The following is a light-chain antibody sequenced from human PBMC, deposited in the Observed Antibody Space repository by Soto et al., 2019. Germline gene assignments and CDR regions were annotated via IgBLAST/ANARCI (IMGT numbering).Light chain of an antibody. Sequence: EIVMTPSPATLSGSPGERVTLYFRASQSISSTLAWHQQRPGQAPRLLIYGVSTRATGIAARFSGSGSGTEFTLTISSLQSEDFAVYYCQKYNDWPPSWTFGQGTKVEIK. J-gene: IGKJ1*01. CDR2: GVS. CDR3: QKYNDWPPSWT. CDR1: QSISST. V-gene: IGKV3-15*01.